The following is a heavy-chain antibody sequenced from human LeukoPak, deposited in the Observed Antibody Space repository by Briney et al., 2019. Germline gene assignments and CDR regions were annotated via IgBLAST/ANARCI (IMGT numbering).Heavy chain of an antibody. J-gene: IGHJ4*02. V-gene: IGHV4-34*01. D-gene: IGHD2-15*01. CDR3: ASLGYCSGGSCYSDY. Sequence: PSETLSLTCAVYGRSFSGYYWSWIRQPPGKGLEWIGEINHSGSTNYNPSLKSRVTISVDTSKNQFSLKLSSVTAADTAVYYCASLGYCSGGSCYSDYWGQGTLVTVSS. CDR1: GRSFSGYY. CDR2: INHSGST.